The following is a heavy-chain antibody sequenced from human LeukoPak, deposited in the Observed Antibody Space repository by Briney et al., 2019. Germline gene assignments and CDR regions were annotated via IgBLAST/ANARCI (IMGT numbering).Heavy chain of an antibody. J-gene: IGHJ3*02. CDR3: VRDWEGFNFDI. CDR2: VYNSGTT. Sequence: SETLSLTCTVFGGFVSSYYWSWVRQPPGEGLEWIAYVYNSGTTNYNPSLKSRVTISVDRSKNQFSLKMNSVTAADTAVYYCVRDWEGFNFDIWGQGTMVTVSS. CDR1: GGFVSSYY. D-gene: IGHD1-26*01. V-gene: IGHV4-59*02.